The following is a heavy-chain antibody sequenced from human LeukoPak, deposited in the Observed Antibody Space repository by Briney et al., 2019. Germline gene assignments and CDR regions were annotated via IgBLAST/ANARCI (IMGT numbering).Heavy chain of an antibody. CDR3: AMSSGLFYYYYGMDV. CDR1: GASISSGNYY. Sequence: PSETLSLTCIVSGASISSGNYYWTWIRQPAGKGLEWIGYIYYSGSTNYNPSLKSRVTISVDTSKNQFSLKLSSVTAADTAVYYCAMSSGLFYYYYGMDVWGQGTTVTVSS. D-gene: IGHD6-19*01. CDR2: IYYSGST. V-gene: IGHV4-61*10. J-gene: IGHJ6*02.